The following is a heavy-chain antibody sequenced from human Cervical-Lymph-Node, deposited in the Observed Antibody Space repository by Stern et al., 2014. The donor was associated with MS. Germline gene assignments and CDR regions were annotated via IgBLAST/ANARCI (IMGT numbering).Heavy chain of an antibody. J-gene: IGHJ5*02. V-gene: IGHV3-23*04. CDR2: ISDSGGST. CDR1: GFTFGIYA. CDR3: AKDCHHNWNYNPWFDP. Sequence: EVQLVESGGGLVQPGGSLRLSCAASGFTFGIYAMRWVRQAPGKGLEWVSSISDSGGSTDYADSVKGRFTISRDNSKNTLYLQMNSLRAEDTAVYYCAKDCHHNWNYNPWFDPWGQGTLVTVSS. D-gene: IGHD1-7*01.